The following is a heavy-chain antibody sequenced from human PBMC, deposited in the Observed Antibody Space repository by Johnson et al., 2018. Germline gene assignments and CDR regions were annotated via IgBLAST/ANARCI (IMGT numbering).Heavy chain of an antibody. CDR3: ARVRRGYCLQRYHYMDV. Sequence: VQLQESGGGLVQPGGSLRLSCAASGFTFSGYWMHWVRQVPGKGLMCVSRINSDGSSTTYADSVQGRFTISRDNAKNTLYLQMNSLRAEDPAVYYCARVRRGYCLQRYHYMDVWGKGTAVTGAS. CDR2: INSDGSST. D-gene: IGHD5-18*01. CDR1: GFTFSGYW. V-gene: IGHV3-74*01. J-gene: IGHJ6*03.